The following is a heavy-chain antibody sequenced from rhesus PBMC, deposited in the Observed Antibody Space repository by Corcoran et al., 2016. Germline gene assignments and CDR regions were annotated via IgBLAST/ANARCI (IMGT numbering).Heavy chain of an antibody. J-gene: IGHJ2*01. CDR3: ARVGSSWSEWDTVGTEWYFDL. Sequence: QVQLQESGPGLVKPSETLSLTCAVSGYSISSGYYWGWIRQPPGKGLEWIGSIYGSGGRHYLNPSLSSRVTLSLDTSNDQFSLMLSSVTAADTAVYVCARVGSSWSEWDTVGTEWYFDLWGPGTPITISS. CDR2: IYGSGGRH. CDR1: GYSISSGYY. D-gene: IGHD5-42*01. V-gene: IGHV4S14*01.